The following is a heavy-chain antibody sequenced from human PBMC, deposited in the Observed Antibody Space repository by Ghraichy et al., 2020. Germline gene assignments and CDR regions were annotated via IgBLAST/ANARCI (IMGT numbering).Heavy chain of an antibody. Sequence: GESLNISCAASGFTFSYAWMSWVRQTPGKGLEWVGRIRKKIDGGTTDYTAAVKGRFTISRDDSKHTLYLQMDSLKTEDTAVYYCTTDQYYYDDGGDYEVYHFDNWGQGTLVTVSS. CDR3: TTDQYYYDDGGDYEVYHFDN. J-gene: IGHJ4*02. D-gene: IGHD3-22*01. V-gene: IGHV3-15*01. CDR1: GFTFSYAW. CDR2: IRKKIDGGTT.